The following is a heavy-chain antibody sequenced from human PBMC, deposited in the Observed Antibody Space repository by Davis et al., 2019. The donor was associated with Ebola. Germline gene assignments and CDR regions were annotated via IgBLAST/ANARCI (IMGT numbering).Heavy chain of an antibody. CDR3: ASLRRTITGMDDGFDV. V-gene: IGHV5-51*01. CDR2: IYPGNSDT. J-gene: IGHJ3*01. D-gene: IGHD1-20*01. Sequence: PGGSLRLSCKGSGSSFPSFWIAWVRQMPGKGLEWMGIIYPGNSDTRYNPSFQGQVTISVDKSISTAYLQWSSLKASDTAMYYCASLRRTITGMDDGFDVWGQGTMVTVSS. CDR1: GSSFPSFW.